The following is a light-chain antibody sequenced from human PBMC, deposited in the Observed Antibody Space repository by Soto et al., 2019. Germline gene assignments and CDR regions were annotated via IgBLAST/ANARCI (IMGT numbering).Light chain of an antibody. CDR1: QSISSW. J-gene: IGKJ1*01. CDR2: AAS. Sequence: DIQMTQPPSTLSASVGDRFSVTCRASQSISSWLAWYQKKPGKAPKLLIFAASSLQSGVPSRLSGSRSGPDFTITISSMQNEDFETYYCQQSYSSTPTFGQGTKVDIK. CDR3: QQSYSSTPT. V-gene: IGKV1-39*01.